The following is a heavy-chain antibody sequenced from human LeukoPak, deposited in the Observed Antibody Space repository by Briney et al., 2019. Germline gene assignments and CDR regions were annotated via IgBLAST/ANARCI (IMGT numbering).Heavy chain of an antibody. CDR3: AKSVLNDILTGSAGYYYYGMDV. CDR1: GFTFSSYA. J-gene: IGHJ6*02. CDR2: ISGSGGST. D-gene: IGHD3-9*01. Sequence: GGSLRLSCAASGFTFSSYAMSWVRQAPGKGLEWVSAISGSGGSTYYADSVKGRFTISRDNSKNTLYLQMNSLRAEDTAVYYCAKSVLNDILTGSAGYYYYGMDVWVQGTTVTVSS. V-gene: IGHV3-23*01.